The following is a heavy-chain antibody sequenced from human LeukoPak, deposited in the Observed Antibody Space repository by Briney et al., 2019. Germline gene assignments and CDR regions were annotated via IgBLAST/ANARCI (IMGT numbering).Heavy chain of an antibody. J-gene: IGHJ4*02. CDR3: ARARNGTLKY. D-gene: IGHD1-26*01. Sequence: PGGSLRLSCAASGFTFSNAWMSWDRQAPGKGLEWVAVISYDGSHQYSADSVKGRLTISRDNSRHTLFLQMNSLRPEDTAVYYCARARNGTLKYWGQGTLVTVSS. CDR2: ISYDGSHQ. V-gene: IGHV3-30*01. CDR1: GFTFSNAW.